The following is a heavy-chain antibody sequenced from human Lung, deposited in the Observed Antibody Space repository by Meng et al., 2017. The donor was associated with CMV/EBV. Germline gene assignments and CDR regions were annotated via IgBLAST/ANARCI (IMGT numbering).Heavy chain of an antibody. J-gene: IGHJ6*02. D-gene: IGHD2-2*01. CDR3: ARATDTLYQLLFSRVPPYYYYGMDV. Sequence: ASVKVSCKASGYAFTSYGISWVRRAPGQGLEWMGWISANSGNTHYAQNLQGRVTMTTDASTSTAYMDLRSLSSDDTAVYYCARATDTLYQLLFSRVPPYYYYGMDVWGQRTTVTISS. CDR2: ISANSGNT. V-gene: IGHV1-18*01. CDR1: GYAFTSYG.